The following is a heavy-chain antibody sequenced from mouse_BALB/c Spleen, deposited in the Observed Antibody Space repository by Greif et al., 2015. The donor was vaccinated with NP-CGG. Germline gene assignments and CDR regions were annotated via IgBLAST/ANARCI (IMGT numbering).Heavy chain of an antibody. D-gene: IGHD1-1*01. CDR2: ISDGGSYT. CDR3: AREHGSSYVDFAY. CDR1: GFTFSDYY. J-gene: IGHJ3*01. Sequence: EVMLVESGGGLVKPGGSLKLSCAASGFTFSDYYMYWVRQTPEKRLEWVATISDGGSYTYYPDSVKGRFTISRDNAKNSLYLQMSSLKSEDTAMYYCAREHGSSYVDFAYWGQGTLVTVSA. V-gene: IGHV5-4*02.